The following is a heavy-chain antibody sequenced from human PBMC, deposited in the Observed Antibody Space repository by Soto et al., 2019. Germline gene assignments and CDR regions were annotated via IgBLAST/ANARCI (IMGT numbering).Heavy chain of an antibody. D-gene: IGHD6-13*01. CDR3: ARDCGSWCYYYYGLDV. CDR2: INHSGST. J-gene: IGHJ6*02. V-gene: IGHV4-34*01. Sequence: SETLSLTCAVYGGSFSGYYWSWIRQPPGKGLEWIGEINHSGSTNYNPSLKSRVTISVDTSKNQFSLKLSSVTAADTAVYYCARDCGSWCYYYYGLDVWGQGTTVTVSS. CDR1: GGSFSGYY.